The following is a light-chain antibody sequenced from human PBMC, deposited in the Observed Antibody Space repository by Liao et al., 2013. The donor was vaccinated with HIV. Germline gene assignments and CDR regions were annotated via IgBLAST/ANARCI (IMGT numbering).Light chain of an antibody. J-gene: IGLJ3*02. CDR2: YDT. Sequence: SYVLTQPPSVSVAPGKTATVSCGGNNIGTKSVHWYQQKPGQAPVVVIYYDTDRPSGIPERFSGSSSGTTVTLTISGVQAEDEADYYCQSADSSGTCPVFGGGTKLTVL. CDR3: QSADSSGTCPV. V-gene: IGLV3-21*01. CDR1: NIGTKS.